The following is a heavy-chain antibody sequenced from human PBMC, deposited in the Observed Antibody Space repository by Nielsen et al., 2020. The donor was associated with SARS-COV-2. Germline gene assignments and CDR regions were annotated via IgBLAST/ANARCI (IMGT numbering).Heavy chain of an antibody. CDR2: IYHSGST. CDR3: AREAGTTFWFDP. D-gene: IGHD1-7*01. Sequence: SETLSLTCAVSGGSISSGGYSWSWIRQPPGKGLEWIGYIYHSGSTYYNPSLKSRVTISVDRSKNQFSLKLSSVTAADTAVYYCAREAGTTFWFDPWGQGTLVTVSS. V-gene: IGHV4-30-2*01. J-gene: IGHJ5*02. CDR1: GGSISSGGYS.